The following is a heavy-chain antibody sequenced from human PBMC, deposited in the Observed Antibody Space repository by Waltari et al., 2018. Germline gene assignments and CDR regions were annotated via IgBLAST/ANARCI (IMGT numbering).Heavy chain of an antibody. CDR3: ARGTRGTFDH. CDR2: ISSSSSTI. V-gene: IGHV3-21*01. Sequence: EVQLVESGGDLVKPGGSLRLSCAASGFIFSDYSMNWVRQAPGKGRGWVSSISSSSSTIHDADSMKGRFTISRDNAKSSLYLQLNSLRAEDTAVYYCARGTRGTFDHWGQGTLVTVSS. J-gene: IGHJ4*02. CDR1: GFIFSDYS.